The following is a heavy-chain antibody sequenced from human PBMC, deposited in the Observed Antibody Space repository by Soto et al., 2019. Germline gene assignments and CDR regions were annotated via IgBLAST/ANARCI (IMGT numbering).Heavy chain of an antibody. Sequence: VASVKVSCKASGYTFTSYGISWVRQAPGKGLEWMGGFDPEDGETIYAQKFQGRVTMTEDTSTDTAYMELSSLRSEDTAVYYCATAYDSSGYYFLTTGYFDYWGQGTLVTVSS. CDR3: ATAYDSSGYYFLTTGYFDY. D-gene: IGHD3-22*01. CDR2: FDPEDGET. CDR1: GYTFTSYG. V-gene: IGHV1-24*01. J-gene: IGHJ4*02.